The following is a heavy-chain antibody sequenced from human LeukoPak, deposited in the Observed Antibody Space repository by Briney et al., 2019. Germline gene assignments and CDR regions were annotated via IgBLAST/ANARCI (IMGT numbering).Heavy chain of an antibody. J-gene: IGHJ4*02. V-gene: IGHV4-39*01. CDR1: GGSISSSSYY. D-gene: IGHD3-16*01. Sequence: SETLSLTCTVSGGSISSSSYYWGWIRQPPGKGLEWIGSIYYSGSTYYNPSLESRVTISVDTSKNQFSLKLSSVTAADTAVYYCARHGGETFSFDYCGQGTLWTVSS. CDR2: IYYSGST. CDR3: ARHGGETFSFDY.